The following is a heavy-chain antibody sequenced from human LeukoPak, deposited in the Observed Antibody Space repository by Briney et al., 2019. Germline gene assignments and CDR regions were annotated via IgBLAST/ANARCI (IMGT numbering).Heavy chain of an antibody. Sequence: GGSLRLSCAASGFTFRSYGMPWGRQAPGQGVGWGGVISYDGSNKYYADSVKGRFTISRDNSKNTLYLQMNSLRAEDTAVYYCAKGLYSGSYYFDYWGQGTLVTVSS. D-gene: IGHD1-26*01. CDR2: ISYDGSNK. V-gene: IGHV3-30*18. CDR1: GFTFRSYG. CDR3: AKGLYSGSYYFDY. J-gene: IGHJ4*02.